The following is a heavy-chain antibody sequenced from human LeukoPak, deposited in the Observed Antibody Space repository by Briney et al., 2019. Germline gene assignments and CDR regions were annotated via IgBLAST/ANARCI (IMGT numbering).Heavy chain of an antibody. V-gene: IGHV4-59*12. CDR1: GGSISSYY. D-gene: IGHD3-22*01. CDR3: ARDLARGYYDSSGYDY. Sequence: SETLSLPCTVSGGSISSYYWSWIRQPPGKGLEWIGYIYYSGSTNYNPSLKSRVTISVDTSKNQFSLKLSSVTAADTAVYYCARDLARGYYDSSGYDYWGQGTLVTVSS. CDR2: IYYSGST. J-gene: IGHJ4*02.